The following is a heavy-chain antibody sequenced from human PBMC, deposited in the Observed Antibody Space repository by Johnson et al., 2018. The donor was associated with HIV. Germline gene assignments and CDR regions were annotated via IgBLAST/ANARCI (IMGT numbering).Heavy chain of an antibody. D-gene: IGHD1-14*01. CDR2: ISYDGSNK. V-gene: IGHV3-30*18. CDR1: GFTFRNYA. Sequence: QVQLVESGGGVVQPGTSLRLSCAASGFTFRNYAMHWVRQAPGKGLEWVAVISYDGSNKYYADSVKGRFTISRDNSKNTLYLQMNSLRAEDTAVYYCAKDQGMAATKANIWGQGTMVTVSS. J-gene: IGHJ3*02. CDR3: AKDQGMAATKANI.